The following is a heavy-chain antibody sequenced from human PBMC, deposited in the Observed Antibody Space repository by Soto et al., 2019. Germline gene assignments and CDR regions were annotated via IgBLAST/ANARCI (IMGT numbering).Heavy chain of an antibody. D-gene: IGHD6-13*01. CDR3: VRDTYFSDSSAYTRCFDH. V-gene: IGHV3-72*01. CDR2: SRDRVSGYST. CDR1: GCTLSDSY. Sequence: EVQLVETGGGLVQPGGSLRLSCAASGCTLSDSYIDWVRQAPGKGLEWVGRSRDRVSGYSTSYAASVKGRFAASRDDSNNVVYLVMNSLTTEDTAVYYCVRDTYFSDSSAYTRCFDHWGQGKLVTVSS. J-gene: IGHJ5*02.